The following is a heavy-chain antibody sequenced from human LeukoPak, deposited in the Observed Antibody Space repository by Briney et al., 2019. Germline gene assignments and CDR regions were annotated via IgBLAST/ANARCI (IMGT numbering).Heavy chain of an antibody. V-gene: IGHV4-59*08. J-gene: IGHJ4*02. CDR3: ARLVRGTHGDYRLYYDF. CDR2: FYYSGST. Sequence: PSETLSLTCTVSGDSITSHYWNWIRQPPGKGLEWIGYFYYSGSTNYNPSLKTRVTISGDTSKNQFSLRLISVTAADTAVYYCARLVRGTHGDYRLYYDFWGQGTLVTVSS. CDR1: GDSITSHY. D-gene: IGHD4-11*01.